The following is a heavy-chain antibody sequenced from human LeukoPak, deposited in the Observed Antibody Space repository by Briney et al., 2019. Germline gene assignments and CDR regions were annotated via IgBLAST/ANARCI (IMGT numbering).Heavy chain of an antibody. CDR3: ARAPYYYDSSGPSFDY. D-gene: IGHD3-22*01. V-gene: IGHV4-31*03. CDR2: IYYSGST. Sequence: SETLSLTCTVSGGSISSGGYYWSWIRQHPGKGLEWSGYIYYSGSTYYNPSLKSRVTISVDTSKNQFSLKLSSVTAADTAVYYCARAPYYYDSSGPSFDYWGQGTLVTVSS. CDR1: GGSISSGGYY. J-gene: IGHJ4*02.